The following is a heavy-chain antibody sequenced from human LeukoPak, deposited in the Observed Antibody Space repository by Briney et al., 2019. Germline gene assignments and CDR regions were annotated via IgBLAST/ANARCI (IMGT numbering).Heavy chain of an antibody. CDR1: GGTFSSYA. CDR3: ARLVYSYGTYYFDY. CDR2: IIPIFGTA. J-gene: IGHJ4*02. V-gene: IGHV1-69*13. D-gene: IGHD5-18*01. Sequence: ASVKVSCKAPGGTFSSYAISWVRQAPGQGLEWMGGIIPIFGTANYAQKFQGRVTITADESTSTAYMELSSLRSEDTAVYYCARLVYSYGTYYFDYWGQGTLVTVSS.